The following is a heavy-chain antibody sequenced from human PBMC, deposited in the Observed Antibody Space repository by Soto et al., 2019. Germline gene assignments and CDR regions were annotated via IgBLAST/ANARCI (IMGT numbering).Heavy chain of an antibody. Sequence: PSETLSLTCTVSGGSISSYYWSWIRQPPGKGLEWIGYIYYSGSTNYNPSRKSRVTISVDTSKNQFSLKLSSVTAADTAVYYCASSFDSSGYYSTWGQGTLVTVSS. CDR1: GGSISSYY. V-gene: IGHV4-59*01. D-gene: IGHD3-22*01. J-gene: IGHJ5*02. CDR2: IYYSGST. CDR3: ASSFDSSGYYST.